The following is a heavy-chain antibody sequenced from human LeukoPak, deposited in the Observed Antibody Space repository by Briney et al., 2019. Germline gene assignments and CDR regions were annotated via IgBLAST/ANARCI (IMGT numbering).Heavy chain of an antibody. Sequence: PSETLSLTCTVSGGSITSSSYYWGWIRQPPGKGLEWIGSIYYSGTTYYNPSLKSRVTISVDTSKNQFSLRPSSVTAADTAVYYCARVRGYSYVSVDYWGQGTLVTVSS. V-gene: IGHV4-39*01. CDR1: GGSITSSSYY. CDR2: IYYSGTT. J-gene: IGHJ4*02. D-gene: IGHD5-18*01. CDR3: ARVRGYSYVSVDY.